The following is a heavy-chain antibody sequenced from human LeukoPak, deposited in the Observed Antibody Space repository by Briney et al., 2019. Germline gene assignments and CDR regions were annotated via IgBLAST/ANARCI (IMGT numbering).Heavy chain of an antibody. CDR3: ARDGFNDRSGDNDGFDM. V-gene: IGHV3-20*04. CDR2: INWNGGST. Sequence: SGGSLRLSCAASGFTFDDYGMSWVRQAPGKGLEWVSGINWNGGSTGYADSVKGRFTISRDNAKNSLYLQMNSLRAEDTALYYCARDGFNDRSGDNDGFDMWGQGTMVTVSS. CDR1: GFTFDDYG. D-gene: IGHD1-1*01. J-gene: IGHJ3*02.